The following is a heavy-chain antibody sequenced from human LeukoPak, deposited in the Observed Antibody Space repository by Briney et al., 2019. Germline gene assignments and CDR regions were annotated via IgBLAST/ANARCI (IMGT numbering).Heavy chain of an antibody. CDR1: GGSISSYY. J-gene: IGHJ3*02. CDR3: ARLWGI. V-gene: IGHV4-59*08. CDR2: IYHSGST. D-gene: IGHD3-16*01. Sequence: SETLSLTCTVSGGSISSYYWSWIRQPPGKGLEWIGGIYHSGSTYYNPALKSRVTISVDTSKNQFSLKLSSVTAADTAVYYCARLWGIWGQGTMVTVSS.